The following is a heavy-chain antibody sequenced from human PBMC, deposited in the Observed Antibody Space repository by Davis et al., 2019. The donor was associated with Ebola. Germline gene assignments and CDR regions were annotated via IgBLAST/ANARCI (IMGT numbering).Heavy chain of an antibody. V-gene: IGHV3-11*01. CDR1: GFTFSDYY. J-gene: IGHJ3*02. D-gene: IGHD6-19*01. Sequence: GESLKISCAASGFTFSDYYMSWIRQAPGKGLEWVSYISSSGSTIYYADSVKGRFTISRDNAKNSLYLQMNSLRAEDTAVYYCARVGPSSGWYFGSAFDIWGQGTMVTVSS. CDR2: ISSSGSTI. CDR3: ARVGPSSGWYFGSAFDI.